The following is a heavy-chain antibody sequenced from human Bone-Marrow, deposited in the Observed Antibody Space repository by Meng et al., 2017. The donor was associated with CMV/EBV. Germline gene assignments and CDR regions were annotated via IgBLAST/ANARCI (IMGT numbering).Heavy chain of an antibody. D-gene: IGHD1-26*01. CDR2: IKQDGSEK. Sequence: GESLKISCAASGFTFSSYWMSWVRQAPGKGLEWVANIKQDGSEKYYVDSVKGRFTISRDNAKNSLYLQMNSLRAEDTAVYYCRGSYQRSDHWGQGTLVTVSS. V-gene: IGHV3-7*01. CDR1: GFTFSSYW. J-gene: IGHJ5*02. CDR3: RGSYQRSDH.